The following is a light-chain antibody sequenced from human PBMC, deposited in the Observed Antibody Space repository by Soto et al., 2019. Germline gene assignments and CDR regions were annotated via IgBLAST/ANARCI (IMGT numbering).Light chain of an antibody. V-gene: IGLV2-14*01. CDR2: DVS. CDR1: SSDVGNYNS. J-gene: IGLJ1*01. CDR3: SSYTSSTTYV. Sequence: QSALTQPASVSGSPGQSISISCTGTSSDVGNYNSVSWYQQRPGKVPKLMIYDVSNRPSGVSNRFSGSKSGNTASLTISGLQAEYEADYYCSSYTSSTTYVFGTGTKVTVL.